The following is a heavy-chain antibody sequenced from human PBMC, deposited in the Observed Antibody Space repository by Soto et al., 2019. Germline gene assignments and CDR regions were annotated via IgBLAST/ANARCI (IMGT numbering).Heavy chain of an antibody. Sequence: PGASLKIPCNGSGDSFAGYWIPWVRHPPGKGLEWMGRIDPSDSQTYYSPSFRGHVTISATKSITTVFLQWSSLRASDTAMYYCARQIYHYDTGTNLQYYLDYWGQGTPVTGS. CDR1: GDSFAGYW. D-gene: IGHD3-22*01. CDR2: IDPSDSQT. V-gene: IGHV5-10-1*01. J-gene: IGHJ4*02. CDR3: ARQIYHYDTGTNLQYYLDY.